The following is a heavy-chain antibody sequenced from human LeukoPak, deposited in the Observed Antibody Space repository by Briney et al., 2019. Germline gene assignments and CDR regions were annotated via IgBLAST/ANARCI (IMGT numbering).Heavy chain of an antibody. Sequence: ASVKVSCTASGYTFTSYGISWVRQAPGQGLEWMGWISAYNGNTNYAQKLQGRVTMTTDTSTSTAYMELRSLRSDDTAVYYCARVLPTRGGIVGARGRFDYWGQGTLVTVSS. CDR3: ARVLPTRGGIVGARGRFDY. CDR1: GYTFTSYG. D-gene: IGHD1-26*01. J-gene: IGHJ4*02. CDR2: ISAYNGNT. V-gene: IGHV1-18*01.